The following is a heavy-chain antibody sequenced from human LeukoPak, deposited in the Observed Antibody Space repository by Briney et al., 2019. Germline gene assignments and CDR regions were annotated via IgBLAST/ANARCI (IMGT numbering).Heavy chain of an antibody. D-gene: IGHD1-26*01. CDR1: GGTFSSYA. V-gene: IGHV1-69*13. J-gene: IGHJ4*02. Sequence: GASVKVSCKASGGTFSSYAISWLRQAPGQGLEWMGGIIPIFGTANYAQKFQGRVTITADESTSTAYMELSSLRSEDTAVYYCATRGSYDGWFDYWGQGTLVTVSS. CDR3: ATRGSYDGWFDY. CDR2: IIPIFGTA.